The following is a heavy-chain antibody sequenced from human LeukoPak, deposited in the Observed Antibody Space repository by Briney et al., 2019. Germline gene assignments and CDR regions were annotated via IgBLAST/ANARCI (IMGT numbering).Heavy chain of an antibody. Sequence: HPGGSLTLSCAASGFTLSTSWMTWVRQAPGQGLEWVTNINRDGSQIDYMDSVKGRFTISRDSANNALYLQMNSPRAEDTAVYCCARKYCSGGSCYLLDYWGQGTLVTVSS. CDR1: GFTLSTSW. J-gene: IGHJ4*02. CDR3: ARKYCSGGSCYLLDY. V-gene: IGHV3-7*01. CDR2: INRDGSQI. D-gene: IGHD2-15*01.